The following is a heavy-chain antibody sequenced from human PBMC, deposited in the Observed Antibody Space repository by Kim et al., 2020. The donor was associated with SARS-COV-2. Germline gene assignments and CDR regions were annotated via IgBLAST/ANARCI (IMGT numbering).Heavy chain of an antibody. Sequence: SETLSLTCTVSGGSISSYYWSWIRQPPGKGLEWIGYIYYSGSTNYNPSLKSRVTISVDTSKNQFSLKLSSVTAADTAVYYCARVQYGYGSGSYYYYYGMDDWGQGTTVTVSS. CDR1: GGSISSYY. CDR3: ARVQYGYGSGSYYYYYGMDD. CDR2: IYYSGST. J-gene: IGHJ6*02. V-gene: IGHV4-59*01. D-gene: IGHD3-10*01.